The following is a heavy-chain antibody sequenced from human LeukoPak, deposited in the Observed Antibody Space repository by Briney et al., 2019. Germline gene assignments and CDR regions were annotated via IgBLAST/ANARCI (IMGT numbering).Heavy chain of an antibody. CDR2: IEPSGGST. CDR1: GYTFSTYS. J-gene: IGHJ4*02. V-gene: IGHV1-46*01. CDR3: ARGFCSGGSCYFYDY. Sequence: ASVKVSCKASGYTFSTYSMHWVRQAPGQGLEWMGVIEPSGGSTNYARKFQGRVTMTSDTSTSTVYMELSSLRPEDTAFYYCARGFCSGGSCYFYDYWGQGTLVTVSS. D-gene: IGHD2-15*01.